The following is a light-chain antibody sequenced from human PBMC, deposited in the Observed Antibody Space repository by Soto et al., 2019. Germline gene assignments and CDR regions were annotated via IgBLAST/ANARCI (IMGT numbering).Light chain of an antibody. CDR1: SSNIGSHY. Sequence: QSVVTQPPSASGTPGQRVPISCSGSSSNIGSHYVYWYQQLPGTAPKLLIYRNNQRPSGVPDRFSGSKSGTSASLAISGLRSEDEADYYCAAWDDSLSGRVFGGGTQLTVL. J-gene: IGLJ3*02. CDR3: AAWDDSLSGRV. V-gene: IGLV1-47*01. CDR2: RNN.